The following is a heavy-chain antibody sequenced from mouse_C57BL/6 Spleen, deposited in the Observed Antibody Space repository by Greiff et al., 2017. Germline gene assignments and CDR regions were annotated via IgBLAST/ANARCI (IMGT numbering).Heavy chain of an antibody. Sequence: EVKLMESGGGLVKPGGSLKFSCAASGFTFSSYTMSWVRQTPEQRLEWVATISGGGGDTYYPDSVKGRFTISGDNAKNTLYLQMSSLRSEDTALYYCARHADFASSYFDYWGQGTTLTVSS. CDR2: ISGGGGDT. V-gene: IGHV5-9*01. J-gene: IGHJ2*01. CDR1: GFTFSSYT. CDR3: ARHADFASSYFDY. D-gene: IGHD1-1*01.